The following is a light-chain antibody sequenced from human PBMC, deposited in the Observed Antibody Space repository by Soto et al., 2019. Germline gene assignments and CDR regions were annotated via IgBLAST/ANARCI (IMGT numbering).Light chain of an antibody. CDR3: SSYTSTSTLAYV. J-gene: IGLJ1*01. CDR1: SSDVGASNY. CDR2: EVN. V-gene: IGLV2-14*01. Sequence: QSALTQPASVSASPGQSITISCTGTSSDVGASNYVSWYQQHPGKAPKLMIYEVNTRPTGVSNRFSGSKSGSTASLTISGLQAEDEADYYCSSYTSTSTLAYVFGTGTKLTVL.